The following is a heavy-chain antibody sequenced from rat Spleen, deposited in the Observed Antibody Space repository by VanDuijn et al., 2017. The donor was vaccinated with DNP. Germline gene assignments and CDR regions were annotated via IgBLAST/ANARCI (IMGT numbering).Heavy chain of an antibody. D-gene: IGHD1-11*01. V-gene: IGHV5-22*01. CDR3: ARHGRRVFDY. CDR1: GFTFRDYG. CDR2: ISYDGGNI. J-gene: IGHJ2*01. Sequence: EVQLVESGGGLVQPGRSMKLFCVASGFTFRDYGMAWVLQAPTKGLEWVASISYDGGNINYRDSVKGRFTISRDNAESTLYLQMNSLRSEDMATYFCARHGRRVFDYWGQGVMVTVSS.